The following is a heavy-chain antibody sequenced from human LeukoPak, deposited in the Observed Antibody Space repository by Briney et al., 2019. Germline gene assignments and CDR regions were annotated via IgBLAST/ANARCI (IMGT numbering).Heavy chain of an antibody. CDR2: ISYDGSNK. CDR3: ARYSSAADS. J-gene: IGHJ5*02. CDR1: GFTFSSYA. D-gene: IGHD6-13*01. Sequence: PGGSLRLSCAASGFTFSSYAMHWVRQAPGKGLEWVAVISYDGSNKYYADSVKGRFTISRDNSKSTLYLQMNSLRAEDTAVYYCARYSSAADSWGQGTLVTVSS. V-gene: IGHV3-30-3*01.